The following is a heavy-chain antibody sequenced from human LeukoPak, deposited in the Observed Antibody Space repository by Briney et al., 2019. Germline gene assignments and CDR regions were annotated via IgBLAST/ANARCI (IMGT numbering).Heavy chain of an antibody. CDR1: GFTFSSDS. CDR3: ARGGAAAGTLPTGY. D-gene: IGHD6-13*01. J-gene: IGHJ4*02. V-gene: IGHV3-21*01. Sequence: GGSLRLSCAASGFTFSSDSMNWVRQAPGKGLEWVSSISSSSSYIYYADSVKGRFTISRDNAKNSLYLQMNSLRAEDTAVYYCARGGAAAGTLPTGYWGQGTLVTVSS. CDR2: ISSSSSYI.